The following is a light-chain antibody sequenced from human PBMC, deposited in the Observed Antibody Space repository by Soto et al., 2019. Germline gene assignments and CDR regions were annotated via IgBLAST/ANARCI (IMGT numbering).Light chain of an antibody. CDR2: EGN. J-gene: IGLJ3*02. CDR3: SSYTSYTTLWV. Sequence: QSALTQPASVSGSPGQSITISCTGTSDVVGNYNLVSWYQQHPGKAPKLIIYEGNKRPSGVSNRFSGSKSGNAASLTISGLQAEDEADYYCSSYTSYTTLWVFGGGTKLTVL. CDR1: SDVVGNYNL. V-gene: IGLV2-14*02.